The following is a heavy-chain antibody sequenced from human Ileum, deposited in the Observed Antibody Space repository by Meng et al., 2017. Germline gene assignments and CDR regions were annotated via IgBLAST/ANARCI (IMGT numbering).Heavy chain of an antibody. D-gene: IGHD3-9*01. V-gene: IGHV3-23*03. CDR2: LSGNRKT. CDR3: ARGIGTHGRYYSDY. CDR1: GFTFSSYG. J-gene: IGHJ4*02. Sequence: EVQLVESGGGLVQPGGSLRLSCTASGFTFSSYGMSWVRQAPGKGLEWVSGLSGNRKTYYAESVMGRFAISRDNSKNTLYLQMNSLKAEDTAVYYCARGIGTHGRYYSDYWGQGTLVTVSS.